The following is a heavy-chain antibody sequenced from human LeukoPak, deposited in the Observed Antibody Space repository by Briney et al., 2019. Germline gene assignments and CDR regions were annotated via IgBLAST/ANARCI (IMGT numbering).Heavy chain of an antibody. V-gene: IGHV4-4*02. D-gene: IGHD3-3*01. CDR3: ARGLASGYPPIPFDY. Sequence: SGTLSLTCAVSGGSISSSNWWSWVRQPPGKGLEWIGEIIDTGSTKYNSSLKSRVTISVDTSKNQFSLSLDSVTAADTAVYYCARGLASGYPPIPFDYWGQGTLATVSS. CDR2: IIDTGST. CDR1: GGSISSSNW. J-gene: IGHJ4*02.